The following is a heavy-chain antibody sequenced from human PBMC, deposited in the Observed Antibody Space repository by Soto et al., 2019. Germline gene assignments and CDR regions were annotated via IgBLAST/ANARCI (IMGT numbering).Heavy chain of an antibody. D-gene: IGHD3-10*01. Sequence: PGGSLRLSCAASGFTFSSYAMSWVRQAPGKGLEWVSAISGSGGSTYYADSVKGRFTISRDNSKNTLYLQMNSLRAEDTAVYYCAKDPQGSGSYNNWFDPWGQGTLVTVSS. V-gene: IGHV3-23*01. CDR2: ISGSGGST. CDR1: GFTFSSYA. CDR3: AKDPQGSGSYNNWFDP. J-gene: IGHJ5*02.